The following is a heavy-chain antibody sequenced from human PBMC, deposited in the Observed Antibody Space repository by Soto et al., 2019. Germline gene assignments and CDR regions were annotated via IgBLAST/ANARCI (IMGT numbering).Heavy chain of an antibody. D-gene: IGHD4-4*01. CDR2: IHSGGAT. CDR1: GFNVSSHY. J-gene: IGHJ3*01. Sequence: VRLVESGGGLIQPGGSLRISCAASGFNVSSHYISWVRQAPGKGLEWLCIIHSGGATYYEDYVKDRSTISRDDSKNTLYLQMNRLIGEDTAVYFCARGGNLAFHVWGQGTMVTVSS. CDR3: ARGGNLAFHV. V-gene: IGHV3-53*01.